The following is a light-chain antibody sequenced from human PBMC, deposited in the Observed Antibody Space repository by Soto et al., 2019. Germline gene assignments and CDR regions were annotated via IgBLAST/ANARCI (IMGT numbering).Light chain of an antibody. J-gene: IGLJ1*01. V-gene: IGLV2-14*01. CDR3: SSYTSSSTRV. Sequence: QSALTQPASVSGSPGQSITISCTGTTSDVGGYNYVSWYQQHPGKAPKLMIYEVSYRPSGVSSRFSGSKSGNTASLTISGLQAEDEADYYCSSYTSSSTRVFGTGTKLTVL. CDR1: TSDVGGYNY. CDR2: EVS.